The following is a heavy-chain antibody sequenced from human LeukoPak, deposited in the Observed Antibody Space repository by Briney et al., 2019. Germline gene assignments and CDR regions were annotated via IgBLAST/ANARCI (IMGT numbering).Heavy chain of an antibody. D-gene: IGHD5/OR15-5a*01. CDR2: ISTDSGDI. CDR3: AGLGSTVEGRIDP. CDR1: GYHFTGYH. V-gene: IGHV1-2*02. Sequence: ASVKVSCKASGYHFTGYHVHWVRQAPGQGLEWMGRISTDSGDINNAPKFQGRVTMTRDTSINTACMELSRLTSDDAAVYYCAGLGSTVEGRIDPWGQGTPVTVSS. J-gene: IGHJ5*02.